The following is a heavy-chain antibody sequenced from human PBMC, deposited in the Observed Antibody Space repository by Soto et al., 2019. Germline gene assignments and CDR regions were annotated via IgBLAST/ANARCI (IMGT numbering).Heavy chain of an antibody. Sequence: PGGSLRLSCAASGFTVSSNYMSWVRQAPGKGLEWVSVIYSGGSTYYADSVKGRFTISRDNSKNTLYLQMNSLRAEDTAVYYCATVGKYCSGGSCGFFDYWGQGTLVTSPQ. CDR3: ATVGKYCSGGSCGFFDY. J-gene: IGHJ4*02. CDR2: IYSGGST. CDR1: GFTVSSNY. V-gene: IGHV3-53*01. D-gene: IGHD2-15*01.